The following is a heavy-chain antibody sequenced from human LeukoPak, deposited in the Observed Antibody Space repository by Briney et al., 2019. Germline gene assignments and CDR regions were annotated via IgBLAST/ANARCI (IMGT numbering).Heavy chain of an antibody. Sequence: GESLKVSCKGSGYSVTSYGSSWVRERPGKGLEWMGIIYPGDSDTRYSPSFQGQVTISADKSISTAYLQWSSLKASDTAMYYCARRGSGIRDWFDPWGQGTLVTVSS. D-gene: IGHD2-2*02. J-gene: IGHJ5*02. V-gene: IGHV5-51*01. CDR1: GYSVTSYG. CDR3: ARRGSGIRDWFDP. CDR2: IYPGDSDT.